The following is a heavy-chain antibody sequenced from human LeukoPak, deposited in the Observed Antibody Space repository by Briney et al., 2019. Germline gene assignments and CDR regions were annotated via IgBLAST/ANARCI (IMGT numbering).Heavy chain of an antibody. Sequence: SETLSLTCTVSSGSMRSSYWSWIRQPPGKGLEWIGYVYYTGTTSYNPSLNSRVTISVDTSKNQFSLNLNSVTAADTAVYYCARGTSSGWYGFDSWGQGTLVTVSS. CDR1: SGSMRSSY. D-gene: IGHD6-19*01. CDR2: VYYTGTT. CDR3: ARGTSSGWYGFDS. V-gene: IGHV4-59*01. J-gene: IGHJ4*02.